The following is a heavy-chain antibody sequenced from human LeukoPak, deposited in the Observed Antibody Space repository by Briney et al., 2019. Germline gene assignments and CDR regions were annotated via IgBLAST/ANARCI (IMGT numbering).Heavy chain of an antibody. CDR3: TRRNSGDGYNKIDY. Sequence: GSLRLSCAASGFTFSGSAMHWVRQASGKGLEWVGRIRSKANSYATAYAASVKGRFTISRDDSKNTAYLQMNSLKTEDTAVYYCTRRNSGDGYNKIDYWGQGTLVTVSS. J-gene: IGHJ4*02. CDR1: GFTFSGSA. V-gene: IGHV3-73*01. CDR2: IRSKANSYAT. D-gene: IGHD5-24*01.